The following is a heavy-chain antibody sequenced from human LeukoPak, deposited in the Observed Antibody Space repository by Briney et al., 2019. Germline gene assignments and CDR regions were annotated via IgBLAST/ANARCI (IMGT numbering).Heavy chain of an antibody. D-gene: IGHD6-19*01. CDR1: GFTFSSFA. CDR3: SKAQGLYSSGWYSTY. J-gene: IGHJ4*02. V-gene: IGHV3-23*01. Sequence: GGSLRLSCASSGFTFSSFAMSWVRQPPGEGLEWVSGISGGGGSTQYADSVKGRFTISRDNSKNTLYLQMNSLRAEDTAVYYCSKAQGLYSSGWYSTYWGQGTLVTVSS. CDR2: ISGGGGST.